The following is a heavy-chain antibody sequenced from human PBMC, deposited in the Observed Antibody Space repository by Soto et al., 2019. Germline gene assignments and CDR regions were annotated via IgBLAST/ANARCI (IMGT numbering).Heavy chain of an antibody. J-gene: IGHJ3*02. CDR1: GGTFSSYA. CDR2: IIPIFGTA. V-gene: IGHV1-69*13. CDR3: ASPYSSSYRDAFEI. D-gene: IGHD6-6*01. Sequence: SVKVSCTASGGTFSSYAISWVRQAPGQGLEWMGGIIPIFGTANYAQKFQGRVTITADESTSTAYMELSSLRSEDTAVYYCASPYSSSYRDAFEIWGQGTMVTAS.